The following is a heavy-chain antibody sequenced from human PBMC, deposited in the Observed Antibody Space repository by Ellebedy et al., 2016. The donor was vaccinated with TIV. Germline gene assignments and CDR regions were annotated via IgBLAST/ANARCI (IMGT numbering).Heavy chain of an antibody. CDR3: ATVGSTALSSITGTTGGYYYYYGMDV. Sequence: AASVKVSCKVSGYTLTELSMHWVRQAPGKGLEWMGGFDPEDGETIYAQKFQGRVTMTEDTSTDTAYMELSSLRSEDTAVYYCATVGSTALSSITGTTGGYYYYYGMDVWGQGTTVTVSS. CDR2: FDPEDGET. J-gene: IGHJ6*02. CDR1: GYTLTELS. V-gene: IGHV1-24*01. D-gene: IGHD1-20*01.